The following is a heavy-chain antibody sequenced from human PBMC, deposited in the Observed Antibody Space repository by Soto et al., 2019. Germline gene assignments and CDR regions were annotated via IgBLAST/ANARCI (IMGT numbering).Heavy chain of an antibody. J-gene: IGHJ5*02. CDR1: GFTFSSYG. D-gene: IGHD1-20*01. Sequence: GGSLRLSCAASGFTFSSYGMHWVRQAPGKGLEWVAVISYDGSNKYYADSVKGRFTISRDNSKNTLYLQMNSLRAEDTAVYYCARERRNNWNQNWFDPWGQGTLVTVSS. V-gene: IGHV3-30*03. CDR2: ISYDGSNK. CDR3: ARERRNNWNQNWFDP.